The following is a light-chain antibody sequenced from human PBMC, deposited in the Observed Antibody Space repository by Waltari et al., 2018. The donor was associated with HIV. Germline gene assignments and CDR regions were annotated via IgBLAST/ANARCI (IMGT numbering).Light chain of an antibody. V-gene: IGLV2-14*03. CDR2: SVD. J-gene: IGLJ2*01. CDR1: DTAFGLYNF. Sequence: AVTQPASVSGLPGQSTTISCTRDDTAFGLYNFVSCYQQHSGTPPRLILSSVDSRASGVSDRFSGSMSGNTASLTISGLRAEDEGHYYCASFTGDNTVIFGGGTEVTVL. CDR3: ASFTGDNTVI.